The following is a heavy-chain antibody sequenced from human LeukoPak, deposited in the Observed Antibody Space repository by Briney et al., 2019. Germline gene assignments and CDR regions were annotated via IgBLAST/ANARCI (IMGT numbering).Heavy chain of an antibody. Sequence: SETLSLTCTVSGGSISSYYWSWIRQPPGKGLEWIGYIYYSGSTNYNPSLKSRVTISVDTSKNQFSLKLSSVTAAVTAVYYCARDGIAAAGDAFDIWGQGTMVTVSS. CDR2: IYYSGST. V-gene: IGHV4-59*01. D-gene: IGHD6-13*01. J-gene: IGHJ3*02. CDR1: GGSISSYY. CDR3: ARDGIAAAGDAFDI.